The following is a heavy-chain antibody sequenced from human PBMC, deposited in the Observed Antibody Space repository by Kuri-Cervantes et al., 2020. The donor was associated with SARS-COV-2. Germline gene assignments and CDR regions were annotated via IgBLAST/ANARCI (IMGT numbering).Heavy chain of an antibody. CDR2: IKQDGSEK. V-gene: IGHV3-7*04. Sequence: GESLKISCAASGFTFRSYWMSWVRQAPGKGLEWVANIKQDGSEKYYVDSVKGRFTISRDNAKNSLYLQMNSLRAEDTAVYYCARADLSDFAFDIWGQGTMVTVSS. CDR3: ARADLSDFAFDI. J-gene: IGHJ3*02. CDR1: GFTFRSYW. D-gene: IGHD2-21*01.